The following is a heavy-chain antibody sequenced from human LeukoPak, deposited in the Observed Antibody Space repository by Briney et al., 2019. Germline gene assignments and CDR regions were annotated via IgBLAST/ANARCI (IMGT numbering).Heavy chain of an antibody. V-gene: IGHV1-8*01. CDR1: GYTFTSYD. J-gene: IGHJ4*02. Sequence: ASVKVSCKASGYTFTSYDINWVRQATGQGLEWMGWMNPNSGNTGYAQKFQGRVTMTRNTSISTAYMELSSLRSEDTAVYYCARALGSSWSGAFDYWGQGTLVTASS. CDR2: MNPNSGNT. CDR3: ARALGSSWSGAFDY. D-gene: IGHD6-13*01.